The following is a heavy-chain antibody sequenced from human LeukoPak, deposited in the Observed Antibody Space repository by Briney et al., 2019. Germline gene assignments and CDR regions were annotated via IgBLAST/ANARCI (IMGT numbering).Heavy chain of an antibody. Sequence: SETLSLTCAVYGGSFSGYYWGWIRQPPGKGLEWIGEINHSGSTNYNPSLKSRVTISVDTSKNQFSLKLSSVTAADTAVYYCARGSITMVRAENAFDIWGQGTMVTVSS. CDR3: ARGSITMVRAENAFDI. D-gene: IGHD3-10*01. CDR2: INHSGST. J-gene: IGHJ3*02. CDR1: GGSFSGYY. V-gene: IGHV4-34*01.